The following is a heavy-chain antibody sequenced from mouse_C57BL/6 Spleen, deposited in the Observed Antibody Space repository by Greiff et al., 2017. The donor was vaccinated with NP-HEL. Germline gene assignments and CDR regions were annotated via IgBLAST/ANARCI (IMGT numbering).Heavy chain of an antibody. CDR1: GYAFSSSW. CDR2: IYPGDGDT. V-gene: IGHV1-82*01. J-gene: IGHJ3*01. D-gene: IGHD1-1*01. Sequence: QVQLKESGPELVKPGASVKISCKASGYAFSSSWMNWVKQRPGKGLEWIGRIYPGDGDTNYNGKFKGKATLTADKSSSTAYMQLSSLTSEDSAVYFCAREGRGSSSWFAYWGQGTLVTVSA. CDR3: AREGRGSSSWFAY.